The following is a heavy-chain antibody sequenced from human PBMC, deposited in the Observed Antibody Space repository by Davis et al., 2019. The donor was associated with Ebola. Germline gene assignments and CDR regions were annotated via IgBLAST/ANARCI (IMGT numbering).Heavy chain of an antibody. CDR3: ARVEFGGVIVDY. D-gene: IGHD3-16*02. CDR2: INAGNGNT. Sequence: ASVKVSCKASGYTFTSYAMHWVRQAPGQRLEWMGWINAGNGNTKYSQKFQGRVTITRDTSTSTAYMELRSLRSDDTAVYYCARVEFGGVIVDYWGQGTLVTVSS. V-gene: IGHV1-3*01. CDR1: GYTFTSYA. J-gene: IGHJ4*02.